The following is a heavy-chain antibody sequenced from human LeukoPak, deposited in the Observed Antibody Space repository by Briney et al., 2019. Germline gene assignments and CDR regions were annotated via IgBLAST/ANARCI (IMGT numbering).Heavy chain of an antibody. J-gene: IGHJ4*02. Sequence: SETLSLTCTVSGGSISSYYWSWIRQPPGKGLEWIGYIYYSGSTNYNPSLKSRVTISVDTSTNQFSLKLSSVTAADTAVYYCASGGGSYYFDYWGQGTLVTVSS. D-gene: IGHD5-12*01. CDR3: ASGGGSYYFDY. CDR2: IYYSGST. V-gene: IGHV4-59*01. CDR1: GGSISSYY.